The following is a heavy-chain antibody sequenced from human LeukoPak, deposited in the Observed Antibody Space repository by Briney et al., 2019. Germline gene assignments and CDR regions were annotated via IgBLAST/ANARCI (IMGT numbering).Heavy chain of an antibody. J-gene: IGHJ4*02. CDR2: MNQDGSET. Sequence: MNQDGSETYYVDSVEGRFTISRDNAKNSLFLQMSSLRAEDTAVYFCSGDPGDYWGQGTLVTVSS. D-gene: IGHD7-27*01. CDR3: SGDPGDY. V-gene: IGHV3-7*04.